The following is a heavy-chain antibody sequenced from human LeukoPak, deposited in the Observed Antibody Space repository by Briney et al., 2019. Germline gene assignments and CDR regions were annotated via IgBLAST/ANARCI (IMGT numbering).Heavy chain of an antibody. CDR1: GGSINSGSYY. D-gene: IGHD3/OR15-3a*01. Sequence: SETLSLTCTVSGGSINSGSYYWSWIRQPAGKGLEWIGRIHSSGTTNYKSSLKSRVTILVDTPRNRFSLKLTSVTAADTAVYYCARQTGSGLFILPGGQGTLVTVSS. V-gene: IGHV4-61*02. CDR3: ARQTGSGLFILP. J-gene: IGHJ4*02. CDR2: IHSSGTT.